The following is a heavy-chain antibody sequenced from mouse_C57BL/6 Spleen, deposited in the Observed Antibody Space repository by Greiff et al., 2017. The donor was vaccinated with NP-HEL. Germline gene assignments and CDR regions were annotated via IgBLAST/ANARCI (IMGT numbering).Heavy chain of an antibody. CDR2: IDPETGGT. D-gene: IGHD2-5*01. CDR3: TKGRLYYSKEGFAY. Sequence: VQLQQSGAELVRPGASVTLSCKASGYTFTDYEMHWVKQTPVHGLEWIGAIDPETGGTAYNQKFKGKAILTADKSSSTAYMELRSLTSEDFAVYYCTKGRLYYSKEGFAYWGQGTLVTVSA. V-gene: IGHV1-15*01. J-gene: IGHJ3*01. CDR1: GYTFTDYE.